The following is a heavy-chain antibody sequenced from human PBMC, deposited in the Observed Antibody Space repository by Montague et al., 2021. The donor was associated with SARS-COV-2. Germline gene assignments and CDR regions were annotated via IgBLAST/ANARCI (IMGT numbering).Heavy chain of an antibody. V-gene: IGHV4-39*01. J-gene: IGHJ4*02. CDR2: LPYTGRT. Sequence: SETLSLTCTVSGDSVRAYLYYRCWVRPSPGQGLEWIGSLPYTGRTYYNPSLRSRVSFSMDTSKNHFSLSLSSVTVADTAVYFCAGQLPSYCATNKCYPYYLDGWGQGALVTVSS. D-gene: IGHD2-8*01. CDR1: GDSVRAYLYY. CDR3: AGQLPSYCATNKCYPYYLDG.